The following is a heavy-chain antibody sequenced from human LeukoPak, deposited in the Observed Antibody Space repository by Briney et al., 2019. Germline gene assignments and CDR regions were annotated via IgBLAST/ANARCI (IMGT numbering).Heavy chain of an antibody. CDR3: AKDSSTLIVVVTPLAG. Sequence: GGSLRLSCVASGFTFSGYAMSWVRQAPGKGLEWVSAISGSGGSTNYADSVKGRFTISRDNSKNTLYLQMNSLRAEDTAVYYCAKDSSTLIVVVTPLAGWGQGTLVTVSS. J-gene: IGHJ4*02. CDR1: GFTFSGYA. V-gene: IGHV3-23*01. D-gene: IGHD3-22*01. CDR2: ISGSGGST.